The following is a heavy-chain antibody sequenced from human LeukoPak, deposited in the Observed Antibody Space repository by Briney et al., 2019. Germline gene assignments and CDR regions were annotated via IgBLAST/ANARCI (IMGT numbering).Heavy chain of an antibody. CDR2: ISTSGSTI. CDR1: GFTFSSYE. D-gene: IGHD2-2*03. J-gene: IGHJ4*02. Sequence: PGGSLRLSCAASGFTFSSYEINWVRQAPGKGLEWVSYISTSGSTIYYADSVKGRFTNSRDDAKNSLYLQMNSLRAEDTAIYYCARDRTWMLDYWGQGTLVTVSS. V-gene: IGHV3-48*03. CDR3: ARDRTWMLDY.